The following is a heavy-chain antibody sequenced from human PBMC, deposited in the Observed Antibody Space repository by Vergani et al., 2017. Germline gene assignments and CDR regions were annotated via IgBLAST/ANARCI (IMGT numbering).Heavy chain of an antibody. CDR1: GFTFSSYA. D-gene: IGHD3-9*01. V-gene: IGHV3-23*01. J-gene: IGHJ1*01. CDR2: ISGSGGST. CDR3: TRRRSFDWLSTD. Sequence: EVQLLESGGGLVQPGGSLRLSCAASGFTFSSYAMTCVRQAPGKGLEWVSAISGSGGSTYYADSVKGRFTISRDNSKNSLYLQMNSLRAEDTAVYYCTRRRSFDWLSTDWGQGTLVTVSS.